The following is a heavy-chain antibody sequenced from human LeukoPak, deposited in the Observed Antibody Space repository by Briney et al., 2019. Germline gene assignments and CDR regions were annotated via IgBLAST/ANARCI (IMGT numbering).Heavy chain of an antibody. CDR2: INPNSGGT. CDR1: GYTFTAYY. Sequence: ASVKVSCKASGYTFTAYYMHWVRQAPGQGLEWMGWINPNSGGTNYAQKFQGRVTMTRDTSISAAYMGLSRLRSDDTAVYYCARIPLGIGDYWGQGTLVTVSS. CDR3: ARIPLGIGDY. V-gene: IGHV1-2*02. D-gene: IGHD7-27*01. J-gene: IGHJ4*02.